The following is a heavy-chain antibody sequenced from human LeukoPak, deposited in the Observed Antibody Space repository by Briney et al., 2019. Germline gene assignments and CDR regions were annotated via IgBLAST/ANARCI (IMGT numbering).Heavy chain of an antibody. CDR2: MNPNSGNT. V-gene: IGHV1-8*01. Sequence: ASVKVSCKASGYTFTSYDINWVRQATGQGLEWIGWMNPNSGNTGYAQKFQGRVTMTRNTSISTAYMELSSLRSEDTAVYYCAREGGRIAAAGTESGYWGQGTLVTVSS. CDR3: AREGGRIAAAGTESGY. J-gene: IGHJ4*02. D-gene: IGHD6-13*01. CDR1: GYTFTSYD.